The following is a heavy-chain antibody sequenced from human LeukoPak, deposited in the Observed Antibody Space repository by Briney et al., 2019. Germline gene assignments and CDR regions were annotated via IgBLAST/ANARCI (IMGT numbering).Heavy chain of an antibody. D-gene: IGHD2-2*01. V-gene: IGHV5-51*01. CDR2: IYPGDSDT. Sequence: GESLKISCRGSGYSFTSYWIGWVRQMPGKGLEWMGIIYPGDSDTRYSPSFQGQVTISADKSISTAYLQWSSLKASDTAMYYCARGLLDVVVPAATSMFDPWGQGTPVTVSS. CDR3: ARGLLDVVVPAATSMFDP. CDR1: GYSFTSYW. J-gene: IGHJ5*02.